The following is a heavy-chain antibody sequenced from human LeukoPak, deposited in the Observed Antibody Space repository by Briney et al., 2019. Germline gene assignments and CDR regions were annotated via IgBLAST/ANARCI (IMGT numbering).Heavy chain of an antibody. CDR1: GFTFTSYY. D-gene: IGHD3-9*01. V-gene: IGHV1-46*01. CDR2: INPSGGST. J-gene: IGHJ4*02. CDR3: ARDLRYFDWPKIDY. Sequence: ASVTVSCKASGFTFTSYYMHWVRQAPGQGLEWMGIINPSGGSTSYAQKFQGSDTMTRDTSTSTVYMELSSLRSEDTAVYYCARDLRYFDWPKIDYWGQGTLVTVSS.